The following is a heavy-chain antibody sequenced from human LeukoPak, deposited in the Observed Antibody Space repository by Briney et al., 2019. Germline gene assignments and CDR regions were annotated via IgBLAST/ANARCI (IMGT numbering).Heavy chain of an antibody. CDR1: GYTFTTYD. CDR2: MNPNSGNT. V-gene: IGHV1-8*01. J-gene: IGHJ5*02. D-gene: IGHD4-23*01. CDR3: ARGPNKSDGGNSGSAWFDP. Sequence: GASVKVSCKASGYTFTTYDINWVRQATGQGLEWMGWMNPNSGNTGYARKFQGRVTMTRNTSISTAYMELSSLRSEDTAAYYCARGPNKSDGGNSGSAWFDPWGQGTLVTVSS.